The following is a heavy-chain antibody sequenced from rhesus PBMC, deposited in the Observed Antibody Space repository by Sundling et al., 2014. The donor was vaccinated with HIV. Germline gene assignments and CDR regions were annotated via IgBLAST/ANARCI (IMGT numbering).Heavy chain of an antibody. CDR3: ARATPRANWYFDL. CDR2: VGGSRGTS. CDR1: GGSISGSY. V-gene: IGHV4-165*02. D-gene: IGHD1-38*01. Sequence: QVQLQESGPGLVKPSETLTLTCAVSGGSISGSYWNWIRQSPDKGLEWIGYVGGSRGTSYKNPSLKSPVTISTDTSKNQFSLKLRSVTAADTAVYYCARATPRANWYFDLWGPGTPISISS. J-gene: IGHJ2*01.